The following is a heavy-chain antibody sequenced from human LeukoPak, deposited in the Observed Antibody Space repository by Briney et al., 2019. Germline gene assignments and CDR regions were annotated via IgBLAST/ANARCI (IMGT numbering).Heavy chain of an antibody. Sequence: GGSLRLSCAASGFTFSSYAMNWVRQAPGKGLEWVSAISGSGGSTYYADSVKGRFTISRDNSKNTLYLQMNSLRAEDTAVYYCARDLGERIAAAGIPPGTNYYYYYYMDVWGKGTTVTVSS. CDR3: ARDLGERIAAAGIPPGTNYYYYYYMDV. D-gene: IGHD6-13*01. CDR1: GFTFSSYA. J-gene: IGHJ6*03. CDR2: ISGSGGST. V-gene: IGHV3-23*01.